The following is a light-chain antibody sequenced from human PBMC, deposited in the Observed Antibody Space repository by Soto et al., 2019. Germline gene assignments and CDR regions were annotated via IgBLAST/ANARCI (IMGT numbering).Light chain of an antibody. CDR1: SDNIGRYNL. J-gene: IGLJ1*01. CDR2: EGS. V-gene: IGLV2-23*01. CDR3: CSFAGTGTQYV. Sequence: QSVLTQPASVSGSLGQSTTISCIGSSDNIGRYNLVSWYQQKPGKAPKIIIFEGSKRPSGVSNRFSGSRSGNTASLTISGLQAEDEADYYCCSFAGTGTQYVFGTGTKVTVL.